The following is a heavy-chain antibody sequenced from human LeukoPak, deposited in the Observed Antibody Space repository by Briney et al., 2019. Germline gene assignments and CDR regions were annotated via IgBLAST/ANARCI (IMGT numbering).Heavy chain of an antibody. CDR1: GGSISSYY. V-gene: IGHV4-59*01. D-gene: IGHD5-18*01. Sequence: PSETLSLSCTVSGGSISSYYWSWIRQPPGKGLEWIGYIYYSGSTNYNPSLKSRVTISVDTSKNQFSLKLSSVTAADTAVYYCARGIQLWPSYYYYGTDVWGQGTTVTVSS. CDR2: IYYSGST. CDR3: ARGIQLWPSYYYYGTDV. J-gene: IGHJ6*02.